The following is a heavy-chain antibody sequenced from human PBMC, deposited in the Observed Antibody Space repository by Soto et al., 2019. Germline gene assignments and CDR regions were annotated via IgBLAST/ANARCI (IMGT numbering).Heavy chain of an antibody. V-gene: IGHV4-61*01. D-gene: IGHD3-22*01. J-gene: IGHJ4*02. CDR3: AGDRRQNYYDSSEGGFDY. CDR1: GGSVSSGSYY. CDR2: IYYSGST. Sequence: SETLSLTCTVSGGSVSSGSYYWSWIRQPPGKGLEWIGYIYYSGSTNYNPSLKSRVTISVDTSKNQFSLKLSSVTAADTAVYYCAGDRRQNYYDSSEGGFDYWGQGTLVTVSS.